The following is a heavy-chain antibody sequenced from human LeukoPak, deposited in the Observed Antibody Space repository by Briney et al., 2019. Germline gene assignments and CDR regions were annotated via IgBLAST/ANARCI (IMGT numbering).Heavy chain of an antibody. Sequence: GGSLRLSCAASGFTFADHYMTWLRQAPGKGLDWASYMTGIGTATDYADSVKGRFTISRDNTKNSLYLQMNSLRAEDTAVYYCARVATYYDESGYFRAIDYWGQGTLVTVSS. D-gene: IGHD3-22*01. CDR1: GFTFADHY. J-gene: IGHJ4*02. CDR3: ARVATYYDESGYFRAIDY. V-gene: IGHV3-11*01. CDR2: MTGIGTAT.